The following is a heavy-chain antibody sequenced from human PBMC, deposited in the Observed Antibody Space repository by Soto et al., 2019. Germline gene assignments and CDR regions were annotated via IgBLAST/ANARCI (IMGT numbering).Heavy chain of an antibody. V-gene: IGHV1-8*02. Sequence: ASVKVSFKASGGTFSSYAISCVRQAPVQGLEWMGWMSPNCGNASYAQKFQGRVTKTRNTSISTAYMELRSLTSEDTALYYCTRRQERYGPHYVDYGGQGSRVTVSS. CDR2: MSPNCGNA. J-gene: IGHJ4*02. CDR1: GGTFSSYA. D-gene: IGHD1-1*01. CDR3: TRRQERYGPHYVDY.